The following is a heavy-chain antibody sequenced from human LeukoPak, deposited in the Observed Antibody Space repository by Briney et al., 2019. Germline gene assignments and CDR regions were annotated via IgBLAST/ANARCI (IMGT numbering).Heavy chain of an antibody. J-gene: IGHJ6*03. CDR3: ARDSGGDYYYYYMDV. CDR1: GGTFSSYA. CDR2: IIPIFGTA. V-gene: IGHV1-69*13. Sequence: SVKVSCTASGGTFSSYAISWVRQAPGQGLEWMGGIIPIFGTANYAQKFQGRVTITADESTSTAYMELSSLRSEDTAVYYCARDSGGDYYYYYMDVWGKGTTVTVSS. D-gene: IGHD3-10*01.